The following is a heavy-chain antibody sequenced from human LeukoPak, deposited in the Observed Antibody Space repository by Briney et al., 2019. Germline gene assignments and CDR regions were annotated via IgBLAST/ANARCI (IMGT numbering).Heavy chain of an antibody. J-gene: IGHJ4*02. CDR1: GFTFNNYG. Sequence: GGSLRLSCAASGFTFNNYGIHWVRQAPGKGLEWVSFIRYDGSNKYYADSVKGRFTISRDNSKNTLYLQVNSLKPEDTAVYYCAKGRYLTIVTTFYFDYWGQGTLVTVSS. V-gene: IGHV3-30*02. CDR2: IRYDGSNK. D-gene: IGHD4-17*01. CDR3: AKGRYLTIVTTFYFDY.